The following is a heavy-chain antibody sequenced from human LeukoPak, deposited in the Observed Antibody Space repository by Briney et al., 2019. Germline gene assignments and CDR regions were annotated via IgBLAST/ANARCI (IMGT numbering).Heavy chain of an antibody. J-gene: IGHJ4*02. V-gene: IGHV4-38-2*02. CDR2: IYYSGST. Sequence: SETLSLTCTVSGYSISSGYYWGWIRQPPGKGLEWIGSIYYSGSTYYNPSLKSRVTISVDTSKNQFSLMMSSVTAADTAVYYCARVRVTPYIAFDYWGQGSQVSVSS. D-gene: IGHD4-23*01. CDR3: ARVRVTPYIAFDY. CDR1: GYSISSGYY.